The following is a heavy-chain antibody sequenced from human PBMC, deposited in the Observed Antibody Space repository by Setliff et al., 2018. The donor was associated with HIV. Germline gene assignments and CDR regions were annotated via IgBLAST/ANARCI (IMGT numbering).Heavy chain of an antibody. J-gene: IGHJ4*02. D-gene: IGHD3-16*02. CDR2: IIPIFGTA. CDR3: VKDSDYYVWGSYRSSMLPFDY. V-gene: IGHV1-69*06. Sequence: ASVKVSCKASGGTFSSYVISWVRQAPGQGLEWMGGIIPIFGTANYTQKFQGRVTITADNSKNTLYLQMNSLRVDDRAVYYCVKDSDYYVWGSYRSSMLPFDYWGQGTLVTVSS. CDR1: GGTFSSYV.